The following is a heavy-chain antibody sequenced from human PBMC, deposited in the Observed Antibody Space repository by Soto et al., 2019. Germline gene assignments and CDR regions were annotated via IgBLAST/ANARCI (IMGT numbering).Heavy chain of an antibody. D-gene: IGHD6-13*01. V-gene: IGHV1-46*01. CDR2: INPTSGST. Sequence: QVQLVQSGAEVKKPGASVKVSCKASGYTFTNYYIHWVRHAPGQGLEWMGIINPTSGSTNYAQKFQGRGTLTYDTSTTTVYMELSGLRSEDTAVLYCARDLAAGDHWGQGTLVTVSS. J-gene: IGHJ4*02. CDR1: GYTFTNYY. CDR3: ARDLAAGDH.